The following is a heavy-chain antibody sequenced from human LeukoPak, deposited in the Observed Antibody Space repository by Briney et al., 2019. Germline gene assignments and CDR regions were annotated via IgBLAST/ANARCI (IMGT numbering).Heavy chain of an antibody. CDR3: ARDLQLWTTRDTRGGAQVGY. D-gene: IGHD5-18*01. J-gene: IGHJ4*02. CDR2: INPNSGGT. CDR1: GYTFTGYY. Sequence: GASVKVSCKASGYTFTGYYMHWVRQAPGQGLEWMGRINPNSGGTNYAQKFQGRVTMTRDTSISTAYMELSRPRSDDTAVYYCARDLQLWTTRDTRGGAQVGYWGQGTLVTVSS. V-gene: IGHV1-2*06.